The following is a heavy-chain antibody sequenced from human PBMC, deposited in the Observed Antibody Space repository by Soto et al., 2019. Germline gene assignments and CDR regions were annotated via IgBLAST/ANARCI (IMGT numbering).Heavy chain of an antibody. CDR2: FDPEDGET. Sequence: ASVKVSCKVSGYTLTELSMHWVRQAPGKGLEWMGGFDPEDGETIYAQKFQGRVTMTEDTSTDTAYMELSSLRSEDTAVYYCATLEPYDFWSGLHWFDPWAQGTLVTVSS. CDR3: ATLEPYDFWSGLHWFDP. D-gene: IGHD3-3*01. CDR1: GYTLTELS. J-gene: IGHJ5*02. V-gene: IGHV1-24*01.